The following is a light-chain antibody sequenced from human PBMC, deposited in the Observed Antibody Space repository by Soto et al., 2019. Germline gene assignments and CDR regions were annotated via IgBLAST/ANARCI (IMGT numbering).Light chain of an antibody. CDR1: SSDIGGYND. CDR2: EVS. V-gene: IGLV2-8*01. Sequence: QSALTQPPSASGSPGQSVTISCTGTSSDIGGYNDVSWYQQYPGKAPKLMIYEVSKRPSGVPDRFSGSKSGNTASLTVAGLEAEDEADYYCTSYAGRNNPVFGGGTKLTVL. J-gene: IGLJ2*01. CDR3: TSYAGRNNPV.